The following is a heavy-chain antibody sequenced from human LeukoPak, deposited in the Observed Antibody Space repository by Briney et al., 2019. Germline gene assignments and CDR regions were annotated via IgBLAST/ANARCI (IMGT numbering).Heavy chain of an antibody. D-gene: IGHD6-13*01. Sequence: ASVKVSCKASGYTFTGYYMHWVRQAPGQGLEWMGWINPNSGGTNYAQKFQGRVTMTRDTSISTAYMELSRLRSDDTAVYYCARERRIAAAGKRNWFDPWGQGTLVTVSS. CDR2: INPNSGGT. J-gene: IGHJ5*02. V-gene: IGHV1-2*02. CDR3: ARERRIAAAGKRNWFDP. CDR1: GYTFTGYY.